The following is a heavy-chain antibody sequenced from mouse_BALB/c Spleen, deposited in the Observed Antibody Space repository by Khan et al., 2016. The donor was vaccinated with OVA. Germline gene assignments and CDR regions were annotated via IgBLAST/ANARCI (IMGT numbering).Heavy chain of an antibody. J-gene: IGHJ3*01. CDR1: GFNIKDYY. D-gene: IGHD2-3*01. Sequence: VQLKESGAELVRPGALVNLSCKASGFNIKDYYMHWVKQRPEQGLVWIGRIDPENGNTIYDPTFQGKASITSDTSSNTAYLQLSSLTSEDTAVYYCARDGYSPWFAYWGQGTLVTVSA. CDR2: IDPENGNT. CDR3: ARDGYSPWFAY. V-gene: IGHV14-1*02.